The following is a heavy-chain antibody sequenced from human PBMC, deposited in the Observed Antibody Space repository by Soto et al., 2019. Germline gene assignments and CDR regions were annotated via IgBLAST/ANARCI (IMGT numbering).Heavy chain of an antibody. V-gene: IGHV1-69*10. D-gene: IGHD3-16*01. Sequence: SVKVSCKASGGTFSSYAISWVRQAPGQGLEWMGGIIPILGTANYAQKFQGRVTITADKSTSTAYMELSSLRSEDTAVYYCARADGGGGIYYYYYGMDVWGQGTTVTVSS. CDR1: GGTFSSYA. CDR2: IIPILGTA. CDR3: ARADGGGGIYYYYYGMDV. J-gene: IGHJ6*02.